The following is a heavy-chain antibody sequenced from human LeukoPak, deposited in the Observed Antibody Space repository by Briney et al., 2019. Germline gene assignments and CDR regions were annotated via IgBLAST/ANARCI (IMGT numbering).Heavy chain of an antibody. CDR3: AKSNGYGLIDI. CDR1: GGSFSGYY. Sequence: TSETLSLTCAVYGGSFSGYYWSWIRQPPGKGLEWIGEINHSGSTNYNPSLKSRVTISVDTSRNQFSLKLNSVTAADTAVYYCAKSNGYGLIDIWGQGTMVTVSS. CDR2: INHSGST. V-gene: IGHV4-34*01. J-gene: IGHJ3*02. D-gene: IGHD3-22*01.